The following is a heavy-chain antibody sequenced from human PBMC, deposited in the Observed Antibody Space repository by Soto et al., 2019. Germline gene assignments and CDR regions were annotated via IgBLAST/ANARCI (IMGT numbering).Heavy chain of an antibody. Sequence: EVQLVESGGGLVQPGGSLRLSCGASGFTSRSYWMSWVRQAPGKGLEWVANINQGGSGEYYLDSVRGRFTISRDNAKNSLYLQMNSLRVDDTAMYFCARVRCIGGDCFYDYWGQGTLVTVSS. V-gene: IGHV3-7*03. J-gene: IGHJ4*02. D-gene: IGHD2-21*02. CDR3: ARVRCIGGDCFYDY. CDR1: GFTSRSYW. CDR2: INQGGSGE.